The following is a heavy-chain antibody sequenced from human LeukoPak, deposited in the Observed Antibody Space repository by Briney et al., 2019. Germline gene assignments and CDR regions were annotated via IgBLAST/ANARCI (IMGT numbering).Heavy chain of an antibody. J-gene: IGHJ6*02. D-gene: IGHD3-3*01. CDR3: ARDPLYYDSYYYYYGMDV. V-gene: IGHV1-18*01. Sequence: ASVKVSCKASGYTFTGYGISWVRQAPGQGLEWMGWISAYNGNTNYAQKLQGRVTMTTDTSTSTAYMELRSLRSDDTAVYYCARDPLYYDSYYYYYGMDVWGQGTTVTVSS. CDR2: ISAYNGNT. CDR1: GYTFTGYG.